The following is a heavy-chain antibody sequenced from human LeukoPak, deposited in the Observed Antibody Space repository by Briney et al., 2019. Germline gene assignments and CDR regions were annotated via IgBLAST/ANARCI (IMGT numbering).Heavy chain of an antibody. CDR1: GGTFSSYA. V-gene: IGHV1-69*13. J-gene: IGHJ6*02. CDR3: AADPGYGVALDYYYYGMDV. Sequence: ASVTVSCKASGGTFSSYAISWVRQAPGQGLEWMGGIIPIFGTANYAQKFQGRVTITADESTSTAYMELSSLRSEDTAVYYCAADPGYGVALDYYYYGMDVWGQGTTVTVSS. D-gene: IGHD5-18*01. CDR2: IIPIFGTA.